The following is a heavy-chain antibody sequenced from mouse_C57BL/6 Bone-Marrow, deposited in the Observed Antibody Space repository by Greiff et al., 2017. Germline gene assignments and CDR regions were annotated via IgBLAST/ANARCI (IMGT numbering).Heavy chain of an antibody. J-gene: IGHJ2*01. CDR2: IYPGDGDT. CDR1: GYAFSSSW. Sequence: QVQLQQSGPELVKPGASVKISCKASGYAFSSSWMNWVKQRPGKGLEWIGRIYPGDGDTNYNGKFKGKATLTADKSSSTAYMQLSSLTSEDSAVYFCAQKEGDGGCFDYWGQGTTLTVSS. D-gene: IGHD2-3*01. V-gene: IGHV1-82*01. CDR3: AQKEGDGGCFDY.